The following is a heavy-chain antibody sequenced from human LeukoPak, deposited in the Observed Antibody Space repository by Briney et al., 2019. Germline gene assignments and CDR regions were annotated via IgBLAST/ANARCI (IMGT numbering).Heavy chain of an antibody. D-gene: IGHD3-10*01. V-gene: IGHV3-74*01. CDR3: AREGYYGSGSPPSLYFDY. Sequence: GGSLRLSCAVSGFTFSNYWMHWVRQAPGMGLVWVSRINTDGRTTSYADSVKGRFTISRDNSRSTLYLQMNSLRPEDTAIYYCAREGYYGSGSPPSLYFDYWGQGTLVTVSS. CDR2: INTDGRTT. CDR1: GFTFSNYW. J-gene: IGHJ4*02.